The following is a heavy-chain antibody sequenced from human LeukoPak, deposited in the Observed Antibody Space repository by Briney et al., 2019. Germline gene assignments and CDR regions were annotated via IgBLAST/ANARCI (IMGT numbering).Heavy chain of an antibody. D-gene: IGHD4-23*01. CDR3: ARDTHGGYAFDI. V-gene: IGHV3-48*04. CDR2: ISSSSSTI. CDR1: GFTFSSYS. J-gene: IGHJ3*02. Sequence: GGSLRLSCAASGFTFSSYSMNWVRQAPGKGLEWISYISSSSSTIYYADSVKGRFTISRDNAKNSLYLQMNSLRAEDTAVYYCARDTHGGYAFDIWGQGTMVTVSS.